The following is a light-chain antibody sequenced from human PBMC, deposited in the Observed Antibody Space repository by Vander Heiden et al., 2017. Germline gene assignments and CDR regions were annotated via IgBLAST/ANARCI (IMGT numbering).Light chain of an antibody. CDR1: QSISSY. CDR3: QQSDSTPYT. Sequence: DIQMTQSPSSLSASVGDRVTITCRASQSISSYLNWYQQKPGKAPKLLIYAASSLQSGVPSRFSGSGSGTDFTLTISRLQLEDFATYYCQQSDSTPYTFGPGTKMEIK. V-gene: IGKV1-39*01. J-gene: IGKJ2*01. CDR2: AAS.